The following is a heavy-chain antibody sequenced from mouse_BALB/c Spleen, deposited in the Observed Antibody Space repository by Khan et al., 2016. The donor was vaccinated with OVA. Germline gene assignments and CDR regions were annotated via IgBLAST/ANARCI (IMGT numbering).Heavy chain of an antibody. CDR1: GFTFSTYG. CDR2: ISSGGTYT. D-gene: IGHD1-1*01. CDR3: ARHWVGVMDY. J-gene: IGHJ4*01. V-gene: IGHV5-6*01. Sequence: EVELVESGGDLVKPGGSLKLSCAASGFTFSTYGMSWVRQTPDKRLEWVATISSGGTYTYYPDSVKGRFTISRANAKNTLYLHMSSLRSEDTAMYYCARHWVGVMDYWGQGTSVTVSS.